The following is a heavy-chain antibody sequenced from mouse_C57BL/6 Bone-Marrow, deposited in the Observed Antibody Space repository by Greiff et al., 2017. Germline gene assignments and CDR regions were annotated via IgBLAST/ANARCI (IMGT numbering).Heavy chain of an antibody. J-gene: IGHJ4*01. Sequence: VQLQQSGAELVKPGASVKLSCTASGFNIKDYYMHWVKQRTEQGLEWIGRIDPEDGETKSAPKFQGKATITADTSANTAYLQRISLTSEDTAVYYCAFTTVVEDYAMDYWGQGTSVTVSS. CDR3: AFTTVVEDYAMDY. D-gene: IGHD1-1*01. V-gene: IGHV14-2*01. CDR2: IDPEDGET. CDR1: GFNIKDYY.